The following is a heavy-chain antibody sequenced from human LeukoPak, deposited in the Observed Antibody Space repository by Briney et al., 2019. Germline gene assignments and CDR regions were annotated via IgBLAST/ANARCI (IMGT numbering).Heavy chain of an antibody. Sequence: PGGSLRLSCAASGFTFSSYGMSWVRQAPGKGLEWVSVVGSGGGTFYADSVKGRSTISRDNSKNTLYLQMSSLRAEDTAVYYCAKRAGISFRYFDYWGQGTLVTVSS. CDR1: GFTFSSYG. V-gene: IGHV3-23*01. CDR2: VGSGGGT. CDR3: AKRAGISFRYFDY. J-gene: IGHJ4*02.